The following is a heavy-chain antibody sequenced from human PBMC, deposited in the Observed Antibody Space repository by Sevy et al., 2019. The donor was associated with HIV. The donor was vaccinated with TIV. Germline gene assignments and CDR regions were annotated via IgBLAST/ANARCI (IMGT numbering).Heavy chain of an antibody. CDR2: IWYDGSNK. CDR1: GFTFSSYG. J-gene: IGHJ4*02. V-gene: IGHV3-33*01. Sequence: GGSLRLSCVASGFTFSSYGMHWVRQAPGKGLEWVAVIWYDGSNKYYADSVKGRFTISRDNSKNTLYLQMNSLRAEDTAVYYCARVPITMIVVVTFYYFDYWGQGTLVTVSS. CDR3: ARVPITMIVVVTFYYFDY. D-gene: IGHD3-22*01.